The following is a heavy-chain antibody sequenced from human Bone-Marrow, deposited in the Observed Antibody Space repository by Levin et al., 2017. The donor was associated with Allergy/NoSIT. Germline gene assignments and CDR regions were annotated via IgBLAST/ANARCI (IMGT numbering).Heavy chain of an antibody. V-gene: IGHV1-8*01. D-gene: IGHD5-12*01. Sequence: GESLKISCKTSGYTFTSFDINWVRQATGQGLEWMGWMYPNSDNAGYAQKFQGRVTMTRNTSISTAYMELSSLRSEDTAIYYCARGELGSGYLFDYWGQGTLVIVSS. CDR2: MYPNSDNA. J-gene: IGHJ4*02. CDR1: GYTFTSFD. CDR3: ARGELGSGYLFDY.